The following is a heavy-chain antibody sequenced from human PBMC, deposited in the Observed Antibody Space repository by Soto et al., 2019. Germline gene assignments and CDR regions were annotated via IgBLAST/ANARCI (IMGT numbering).Heavy chain of an antibody. CDR3: ARDLRSNGPAVYFDY. D-gene: IGHD1-26*01. CDR2: INPNSGGT. V-gene: IGHV1-2*02. CDR1: GYTFTGYY. Sequence: GASVKVSCKAFGYTFTGYYMHWVRQAPGQGLEWMGWINPNSGGTNYAEKFQGRVTMTRDTSISTVYMELSRLRSDDTALYYCARDLRSNGPAVYFDYWGQGTLVTVSS. J-gene: IGHJ4*02.